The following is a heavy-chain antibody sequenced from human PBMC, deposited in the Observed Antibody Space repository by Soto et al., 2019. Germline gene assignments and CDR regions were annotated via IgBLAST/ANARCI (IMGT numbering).Heavy chain of an antibody. V-gene: IGHV1-69*13. Sequence: ASVKVSCKASGGTFSSYAISWVRQAPGQGLEWMGGIIPIFGTANYAQKFQGRVTITADESTSTAYMELSSLRSEDTAVYYCARDALWSCTNGVCYDRIVDYWGQGTLVTVSS. J-gene: IGHJ4*02. D-gene: IGHD2-8*01. CDR1: GGTFSSYA. CDR2: IIPIFGTA. CDR3: ARDALWSCTNGVCYDRIVDY.